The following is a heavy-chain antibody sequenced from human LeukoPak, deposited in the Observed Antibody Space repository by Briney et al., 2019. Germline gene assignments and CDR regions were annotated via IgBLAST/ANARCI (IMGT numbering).Heavy chain of an antibody. CDR2: IKQHGTEK. CDR3: ASALTADRFDY. D-gene: IGHD4/OR15-4a*01. V-gene: IGHV3-7*01. J-gene: IGHJ4*02. CDR1: GFTFSDYW. Sequence: GGSLILSCAASGFTFSDYWMSWVRQAPGEGLEWVANIKQHGTEKYYVDSVKGRFTISRDNAKNSLFLQMNSLRAEDTAVYYCASALTADRFDYWGQGTLVTVSS.